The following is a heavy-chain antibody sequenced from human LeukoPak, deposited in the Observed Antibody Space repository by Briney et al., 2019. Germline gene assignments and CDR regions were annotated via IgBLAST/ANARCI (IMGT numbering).Heavy chain of an antibody. CDR2: IYTSGGT. CDR1: GGSISSGGYF. J-gene: IGHJ1*01. Sequence: PSQTLSLTCTVSGGSISSGGYFWSWIRQPAGKGLEWIGRIYTSGGTNYNPSLNSRVTVSIDTSTNQFSLRPTSVTAADTAVYYCATYCSHTSCHTGGGFQHWGQGTLVTVSS. CDR3: ATYCSHTSCHTGGGFQH. D-gene: IGHD2-2*02. V-gene: IGHV4-61*02.